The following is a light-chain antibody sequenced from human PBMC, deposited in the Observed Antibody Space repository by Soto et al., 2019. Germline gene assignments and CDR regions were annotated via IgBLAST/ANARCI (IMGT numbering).Light chain of an antibody. Sequence: ETVLTQSPPTLSLSPCERAALSFSASQSVSSYLAWYQQKPGQAPRLLIYDASNRATGIPARFSGSGSGTDFTLTISSLEPEDFAVYYCQQRSNWPPITFGQGTRLEIK. CDR2: DAS. V-gene: IGKV3-11*01. J-gene: IGKJ5*01. CDR3: QQRSNWPPIT. CDR1: QSVSSY.